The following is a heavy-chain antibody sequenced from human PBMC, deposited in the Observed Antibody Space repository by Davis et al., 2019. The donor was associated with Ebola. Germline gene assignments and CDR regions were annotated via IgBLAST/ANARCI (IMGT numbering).Heavy chain of an antibody. CDR3: AREDSSGSEGIDY. CDR2: INHSGST. V-gene: IGHV4-34*01. Sequence: PSETLSLTCAVYGGSFSGYYWSWIRQPPGKGLEWIGEINHSGSTNYNPSLKSRVTISVDTSKNQFSLKLSSVTAADTAVYYCAREDSSGSEGIDYWGQGTLVTVSS. D-gene: IGHD3-22*01. J-gene: IGHJ4*02. CDR1: GGSFSGYY.